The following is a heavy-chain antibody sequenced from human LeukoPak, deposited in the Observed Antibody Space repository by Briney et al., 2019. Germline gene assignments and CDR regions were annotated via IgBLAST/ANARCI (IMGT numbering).Heavy chain of an antibody. J-gene: IGHJ4*02. CDR3: AKYGQLED. V-gene: IGHV3-7*03. D-gene: IGHD1-1*01. CDR2: IKEDGSEK. Sequence: GGSLRLSCAASGLTFSGCWMSWFRQAPGKGLEWVANIKEDGSEKHYVESVKGRFTISRDNAENSLYLHMNGLRAEDTAVYYCAKYGQLEDWGQGTLVTVSS. CDR1: GLTFSGCW.